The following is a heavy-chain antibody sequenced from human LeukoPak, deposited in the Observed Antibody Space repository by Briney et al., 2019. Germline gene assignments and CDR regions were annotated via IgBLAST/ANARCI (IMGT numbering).Heavy chain of an antibody. CDR2: IKSKTDGGTT. J-gene: IGHJ4*02. CDR3: TADMPASSRAADY. Sequence: PGGSLRLSCAASGFTFSDAWVSWVRQAPGMGLEWVGRIKSKTDGGTTDYSAPVKGRFTISRDDSKNTLYLQINSLKTEDTAVYYCTADMPASSRAADYWGQGTLVTVSS. CDR1: GFTFSDAW. V-gene: IGHV3-15*01. D-gene: IGHD2-15*01.